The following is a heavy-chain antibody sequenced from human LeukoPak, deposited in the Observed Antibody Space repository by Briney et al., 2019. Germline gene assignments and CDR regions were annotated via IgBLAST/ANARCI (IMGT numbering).Heavy chain of an antibody. CDR2: ISYDGSNK. J-gene: IGHJ3*02. CDR3: ARGPGPIAGAKNPFDI. Sequence: PGGSLRLSCAASGLTFSSYAMHWVRQAPGKGLEWVAVISYDGSNKYYADSVKGRSTISGDKSKNTLYLQMNSLRPEDTAFYYCARGPGPIAGAKNPFDIWGQGTMVTVSS. V-gene: IGHV3-30*01. CDR1: GLTFSSYA. D-gene: IGHD1-26*01.